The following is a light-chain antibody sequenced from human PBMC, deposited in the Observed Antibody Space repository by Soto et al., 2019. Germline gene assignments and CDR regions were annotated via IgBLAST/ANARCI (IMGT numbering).Light chain of an antibody. CDR3: QKYNSAPPFT. V-gene: IGKV1-27*01. Sequence: SSLSASVGDRVTITCRASQDISNYLAWYQQKPGKIPKLLIYAASTLQSGVPSRFSGSGSGADFTLTISSLQPEDVATYYCQKYNSAPPFTFGPGTKVDIK. CDR2: AAS. CDR1: QDISNY. J-gene: IGKJ3*01.